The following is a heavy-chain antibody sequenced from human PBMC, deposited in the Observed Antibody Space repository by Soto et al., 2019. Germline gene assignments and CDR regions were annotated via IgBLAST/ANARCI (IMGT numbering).Heavy chain of an antibody. J-gene: IGHJ4*02. V-gene: IGHV3-11*01. CDR1: GFTFSDYY. D-gene: IGHD6-19*01. Sequence: GGSLRLSCAASGFTFSDYYMSWIRQAPGKGLEWVSYITSSGSTIYYADSVKGRFTISRDNAKNSLYLQMNSLRAEDTAVYYCARENDQWVAADNWGQGTLVTVSS. CDR2: ITSSGSTI. CDR3: ARENDQWVAADN.